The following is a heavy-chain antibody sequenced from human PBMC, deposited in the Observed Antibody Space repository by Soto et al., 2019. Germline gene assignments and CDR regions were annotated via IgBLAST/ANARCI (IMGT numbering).Heavy chain of an antibody. CDR1: GGTFSSYA. J-gene: IGHJ6*02. D-gene: IGHD2-2*01. Sequence: ASVKVSCKASGGTFSSYAISWVRQAPGQGLEWMGGIIPIFGTANYAQKFQGRVTITADKSTNTAYMELSSLRSEDTAVYYCAKVVPAANYYYYYGMDVWGQGTTVTVSS. V-gene: IGHV1-69*06. CDR2: IIPIFGTA. CDR3: AKVVPAANYYYYYGMDV.